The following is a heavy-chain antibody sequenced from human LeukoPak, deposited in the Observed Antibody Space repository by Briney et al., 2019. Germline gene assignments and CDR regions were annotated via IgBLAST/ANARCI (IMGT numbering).Heavy chain of an antibody. CDR3: ARGDSYGGYYYYSMDV. Sequence: GGSLRLSCAASGFTFSSYWMHWVRQAPGKGLVWVSRINSDGSSTSYADSVKGRFTISRDNAKNTLYLQMGSLRAEDMAVYYCARGDSYGGYYYYSMDVWGQGTTVTVSS. D-gene: IGHD5-18*01. CDR2: INSDGSST. CDR1: GFTFSSYW. J-gene: IGHJ6*02. V-gene: IGHV3-74*01.